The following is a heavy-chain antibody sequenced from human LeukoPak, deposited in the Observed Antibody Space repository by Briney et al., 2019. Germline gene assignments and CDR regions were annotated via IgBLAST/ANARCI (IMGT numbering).Heavy chain of an antibody. CDR1: GYTFTGYY. D-gene: IGHD3-22*01. CDR3: ASWRYDSSGYYDWFDP. J-gene: IGHJ5*02. CDR2: INPNSGGT. Sequence: ASVKVSCKASGYTFTGYYMHWVRQAPGQGLEWMGWINPNSGGTNYAQKFQGRVTMTRDTSISTAYMELSRLRSDDTAVYYCASWRYDSSGYYDWFDPWGQGTLVTVSS. V-gene: IGHV1-2*02.